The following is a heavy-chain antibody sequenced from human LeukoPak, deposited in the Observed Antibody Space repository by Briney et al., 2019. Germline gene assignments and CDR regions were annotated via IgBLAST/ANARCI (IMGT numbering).Heavy chain of an antibody. Sequence: SETLSLTCGVYGGSFSGYYWSWIRQSPGKGLEWIGEVSHRGSTNYNASLKSRVTISVDTSKNHFSLRLTSVTAADTAVYYCARAVGGDGSGSLWGPGTLVTVSS. CDR3: ARAVGGDGSGSL. V-gene: IGHV4-34*01. CDR2: VSHRGST. CDR1: GGSFSGYY. J-gene: IGHJ4*02. D-gene: IGHD3-10*01.